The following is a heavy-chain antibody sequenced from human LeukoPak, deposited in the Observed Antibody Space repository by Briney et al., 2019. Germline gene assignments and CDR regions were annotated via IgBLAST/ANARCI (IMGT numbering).Heavy chain of an antibody. CDR3: AKVLNPVISLYYYYMDV. CDR1: GFTFSSYA. V-gene: IGHV3-23*01. CDR2: IIGSGGST. Sequence: GGSLRLSCAASGFTFSSYAMSWVRQAPGKGLEWVSAIIGSGGSTYYADSVKGRFTISRDNSKNTLYLQMNSLRAEDTAVYYCAKVLNPVISLYYYYMDVWGKGTTVTVSS. J-gene: IGHJ6*03.